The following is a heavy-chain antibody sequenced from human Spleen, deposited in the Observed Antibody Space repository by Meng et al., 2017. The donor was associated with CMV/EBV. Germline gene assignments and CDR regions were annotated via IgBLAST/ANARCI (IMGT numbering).Heavy chain of an antibody. CDR2: VSSDGTNK. Sequence: GGSLRLSCAASGFAFSSYTLHWVRQAPGKGLEWVALVSSDGTNKYYPDSVKGRFTISRDNAKNSLYLQMNSLRAEDTAVYYCARERWYDYWGQGTLVTVSS. V-gene: IGHV3-30-3*01. D-gene: IGHD2-15*01. CDR1: GFAFSSYT. J-gene: IGHJ4*02. CDR3: ARERWYDY.